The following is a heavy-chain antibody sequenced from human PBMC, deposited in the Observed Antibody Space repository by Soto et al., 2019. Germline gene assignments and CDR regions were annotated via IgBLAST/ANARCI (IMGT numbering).Heavy chain of an antibody. J-gene: IGHJ5*02. CDR1: GGSFSGYY. Sequence: SETLSLTCAVYGGSFSGYYWSWIRQPPGKGLEWIGEINHSGSTNYNPSLKSRVTISVDTSKNQFSLKLSSVTAADTAVYYCARGPWFDPWGQGTLVTVSS. CDR2: INHSGST. CDR3: ARGPWFDP. V-gene: IGHV4-34*01.